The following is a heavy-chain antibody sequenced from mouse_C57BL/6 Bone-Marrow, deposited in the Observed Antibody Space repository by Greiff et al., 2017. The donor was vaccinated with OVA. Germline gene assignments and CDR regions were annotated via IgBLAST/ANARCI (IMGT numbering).Heavy chain of an antibody. Sequence: QVQLKQPGAELVKPGASVKMSCKASGYTFTSYWITWVKQRPGQGLEWIGDIYPGSGSTNYNEKFKSKATLTVDTSSSTAYMQLSSLTSEDSAVYYCARREIYDGYYVAYWGQGTLVTVSA. J-gene: IGHJ3*01. V-gene: IGHV1-55*01. D-gene: IGHD2-3*01. CDR2: IYPGSGST. CDR3: ARREIYDGYYVAY. CDR1: GYTFTSYW.